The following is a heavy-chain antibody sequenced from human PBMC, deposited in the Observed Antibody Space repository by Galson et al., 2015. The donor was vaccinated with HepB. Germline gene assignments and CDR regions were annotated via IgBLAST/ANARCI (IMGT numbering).Heavy chain of an antibody. D-gene: IGHD6-13*01. CDR1: GFSFSSHA. CDR3: VKCPDSSWNRGWDWYFDL. J-gene: IGHJ2*01. V-gene: IGHV3-64D*06. Sequence: SLRLSCAASGFSFSSHAMHWVRQAPGKGLEYVSGVSNKGGNTFHTDSVKGRFTISRDNSKNTLYLQMTSLRPEDMAVYYCVKCPDSSWNRGWDWYFDLWGRGTQVSVSA. CDR2: VSNKGGNT.